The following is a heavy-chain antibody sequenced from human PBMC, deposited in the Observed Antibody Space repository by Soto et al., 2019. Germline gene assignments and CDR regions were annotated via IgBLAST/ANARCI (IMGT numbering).Heavy chain of an antibody. CDR3: ARDLGGYVHLWDKSNY. CDR1: GFRFSGFA. V-gene: IGHV3-30*04. CDR2: ISFDGSEK. J-gene: IGHJ4*02. D-gene: IGHD5-12*01. Sequence: QVQLVESGGGVVQPGASLRLSCAASGFRFSGFAMHWVRQAQGKGLEWVAVISFDGSEKFYVDYVKGRFSISRDDFHSTVFLQMDSLRPEDTGVYYCARDLGGYVHLWDKSNYWGQGTLVNVSS.